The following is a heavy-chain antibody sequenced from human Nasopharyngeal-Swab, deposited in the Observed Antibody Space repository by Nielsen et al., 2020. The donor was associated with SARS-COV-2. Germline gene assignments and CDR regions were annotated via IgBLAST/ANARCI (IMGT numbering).Heavy chain of an antibody. CDR2: MNPNSGNT. J-gene: IGHJ4*02. CDR3: ATYYYDSSGYLVVDY. Sequence: ASVKVSCKASGYTFTSYDINWVRQATGQGLEWMGWMNPNSGNTGYAQKFQGRVTMTRNTSIRTAYMELSSLRSEDTAVYYCATYYYDSSGYLVVDYWGQGTLVTVSS. CDR1: GYTFTSYD. D-gene: IGHD3-22*01. V-gene: IGHV1-8*01.